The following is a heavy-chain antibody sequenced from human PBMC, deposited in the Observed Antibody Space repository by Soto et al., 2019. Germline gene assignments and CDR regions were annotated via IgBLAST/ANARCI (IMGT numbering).Heavy chain of an antibody. CDR2: QYYSGST. V-gene: IGHV4-39*01. CDR3: ARGDDFAGNDYFDY. CDR1: GGSINSGFFY. Sequence: SETLSLTCIVSGGSINSGFFYWGWIRQAPGKGLEYIGSQYYSGSTYYNPSLKSRVNIFIDTSKNQFSLKLSSVTAADTAVYFCARGDDFAGNDYFDYWGQGLLVTVSS. J-gene: IGHJ4*02. D-gene: IGHD1-1*01.